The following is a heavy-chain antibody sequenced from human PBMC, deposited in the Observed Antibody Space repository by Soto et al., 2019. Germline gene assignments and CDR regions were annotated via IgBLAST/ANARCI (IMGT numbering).Heavy chain of an antibody. CDR2: ISSNGGST. V-gene: IGHV3-64D*06. J-gene: IGHJ3*02. CDR1: GFTFSSYG. D-gene: IGHD3-22*01. Sequence: PGGSRRRSWSASGFTFSSYGMHWGRQAPGKGLGYVSAISSNGGSTYYADSVKGRFTISRDNSKNTLYLQMSSLRAEDTAVYYCVKDRKKYYYDSSGLGDAFDIWGQGTMVTVSS. CDR3: VKDRKKYYYDSSGLGDAFDI.